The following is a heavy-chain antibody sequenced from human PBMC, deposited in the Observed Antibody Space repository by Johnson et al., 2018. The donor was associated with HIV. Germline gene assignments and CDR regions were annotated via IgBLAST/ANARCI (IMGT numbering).Heavy chain of an antibody. CDR1: GFTFSSYA. Sequence: QVQLVESGGGVVQPGRSLRLSCAASGFTFSSYAMHWVRQAPGKGLEWVAVISYDGSTKYYADSVKVRFTISRDNSKNSLYLQMNTLRAEDTAVYYCARDQRGGYSYGDAFDIWGQGTMVTVSS. CDR3: ARDQRGGYSYGDAFDI. V-gene: IGHV3-30-3*01. CDR2: ISYDGSTK. D-gene: IGHD5-18*01. J-gene: IGHJ3*02.